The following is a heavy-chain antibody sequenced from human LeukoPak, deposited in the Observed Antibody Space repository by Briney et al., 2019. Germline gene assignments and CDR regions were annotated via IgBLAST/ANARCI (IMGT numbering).Heavy chain of an antibody. D-gene: IGHD2-21*02. V-gene: IGHV3-7*01. J-gene: IGHJ4*02. CDR3: ASWPPYCGGDCHDY. Sequence: PGGALRLSCAASGLTFSSFWMAWGRQAPGKGVEWGASIKYDESERHHVDSVEGRFTISRDNAKNSLYLQMNSLRAEDTAVYYCASWPPYCGGDCHDYWGQGTLVTVSS. CDR2: IKYDESER. CDR1: GLTFSSFW.